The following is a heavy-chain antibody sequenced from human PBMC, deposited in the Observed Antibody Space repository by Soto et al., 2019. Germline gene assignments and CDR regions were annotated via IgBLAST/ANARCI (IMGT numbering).Heavy chain of an antibody. CDR1: GFIFRSYS. CDR2: ITSSSAYI. CDR3: TRDSPRTSFDL. J-gene: IGHJ4*02. Sequence: GGSLRLSCAASGFIFRSYSMAWVRQAPGKGLEWLSYITSSSAYIYYADSVRGRFTISRDNAQNSVYLHVNNLRAEDTAVYYCTRDSPRTSFDLWGQGT. V-gene: IGHV3-21*06.